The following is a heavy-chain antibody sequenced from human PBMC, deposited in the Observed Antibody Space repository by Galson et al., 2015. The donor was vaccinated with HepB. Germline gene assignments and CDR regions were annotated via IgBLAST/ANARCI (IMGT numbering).Heavy chain of an antibody. J-gene: IGHJ4*02. CDR1: GGSVSSYY. Sequence: LSLTCTVSGGSVSSYYWIWIRQPPGKGLELIGYINYSGSTNYNPSLKSRVSTSVDTSKNQFSLKLRSVTAADTAVYYCARVTQWSRSYLVDYWGQGTLVTVSS. CDR3: ARVTQWSRSYLVDY. D-gene: IGHD2-8*01. V-gene: IGHV4-59*02. CDR2: INYSGST.